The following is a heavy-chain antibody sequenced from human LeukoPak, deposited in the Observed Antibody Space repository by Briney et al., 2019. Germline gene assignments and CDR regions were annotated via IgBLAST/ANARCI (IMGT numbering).Heavy chain of an antibody. CDR2: IHYSGST. CDR1: GGSISSSSYY. CDR3: ARQTGSGLFILP. D-gene: IGHD3/OR15-3a*01. V-gene: IGHV4-39*01. Sequence: SETLSLTCTVSGGSISSSSYYWGWLRQPPGKGLEWIGSIHYSGSTNYNPSLKSRVTISVDTSKNQFSLKLSSVTAADTAVYYCARQTGSGLFILPGGQGTLVTVSS. J-gene: IGHJ4*02.